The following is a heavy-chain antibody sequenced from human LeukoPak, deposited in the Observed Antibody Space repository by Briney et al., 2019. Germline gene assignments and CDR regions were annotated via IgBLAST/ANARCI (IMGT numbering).Heavy chain of an antibody. Sequence: PGGSLRLSCAASEFTFSNYWMHWVRQAPGKGLVWVSRIKPDGSNTDYADFVRGRFTISRDNAKNTLYLQMNSLRPEDTAVYFCVNLDYADSYVGGGHGTLVAVSS. CDR2: IKPDGSNT. CDR1: EFTFSNYW. J-gene: IGHJ4*01. D-gene: IGHD4-17*01. CDR3: VNLDYADSYVG. V-gene: IGHV3-74*01.